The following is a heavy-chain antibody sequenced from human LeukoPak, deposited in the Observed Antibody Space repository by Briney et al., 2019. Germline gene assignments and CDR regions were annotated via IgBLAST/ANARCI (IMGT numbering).Heavy chain of an antibody. J-gene: IGHJ4*02. Sequence: GESLKISCKASGYIFTNYWIGWVRQMPGKGLEWMGIIYPGDSDTRYSPSFQGQVTISADKSISTAYLQWSTLKPSDTAMYFCTRGQWLADSWGQGTLVTVSS. D-gene: IGHD6-19*01. CDR2: IYPGDSDT. V-gene: IGHV5-51*01. CDR3: TRGQWLADS. CDR1: GYIFTNYW.